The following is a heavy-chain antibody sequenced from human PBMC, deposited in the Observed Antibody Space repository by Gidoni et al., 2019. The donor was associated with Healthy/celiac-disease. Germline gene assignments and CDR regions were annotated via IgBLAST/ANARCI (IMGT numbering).Heavy chain of an antibody. J-gene: IGHJ3*02. CDR1: GFTFRSYA. V-gene: IGHV3-23*01. CDR3: AKDVPDSSGGPDAFDI. D-gene: IGHD3-22*01. Sequence: EVQLLESGGGLVQPGGSLRLSCAASGFTFRSYAMSWVRQAPGKGLAWVSAISGSGGSTYYADSVKGRFTISRDNSKNTLYLQMNSLRAEDTAVYYCAKDVPDSSGGPDAFDIWGQGTMVTVSS. CDR2: ISGSGGST.